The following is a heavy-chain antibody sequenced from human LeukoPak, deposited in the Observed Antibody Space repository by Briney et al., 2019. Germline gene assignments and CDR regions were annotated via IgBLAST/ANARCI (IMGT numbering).Heavy chain of an antibody. CDR2: INHGGST. CDR3: ARGFPPGSGSRGSHAFDV. D-gene: IGHD6-19*01. CDR1: EMSFSAYY. Sequence: SETLSLTSAVSEMSFSAYYWNWIRHSPGKGLEWIGEINHGGSTKYTPSLEGCGTILIDTSKNQFSLKLTSVTAADTAVYYCARGFPPGSGSRGSHAFDVWGQGTMVTVSS. V-gene: IGHV4-34*01. J-gene: IGHJ3*01.